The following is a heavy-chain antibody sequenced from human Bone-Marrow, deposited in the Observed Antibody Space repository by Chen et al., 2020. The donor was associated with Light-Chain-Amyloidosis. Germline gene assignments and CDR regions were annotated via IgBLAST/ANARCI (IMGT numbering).Heavy chain of an antibody. CDR1: GFTFYNYA. D-gene: IGHD5-12*01. CDR3: AKGGPRDGYIDFDH. V-gene: IGHV3-23*04. Sequence: EVQLVESGGGLVQPGGSLRLSCAASGFTFYNYAMGWVRQGPGKGLEWVSSIRDSGYTTYHADPVKGRCTISRDNSKTTLYRQMNSLRAEDTAVYYGAKGGPRDGYIDFDHWGQGTLVTVSS. CDR2: IRDSGYTT. J-gene: IGHJ4*02.